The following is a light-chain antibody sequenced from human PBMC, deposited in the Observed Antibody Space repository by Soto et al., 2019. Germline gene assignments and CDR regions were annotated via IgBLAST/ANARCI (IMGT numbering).Light chain of an antibody. V-gene: IGKV1-39*01. CDR2: AAS. Sequence: DIQMNQSPSSLSASVGDRVTITCRASQSISSYLNWYQQKPGKAPKVLIYAASSLQSGVPSRFSGSGSGTDFRLTISSLQPEDFATYYCQQSYSTPYTFGQGTKLEIK. J-gene: IGKJ2*01. CDR3: QQSYSTPYT. CDR1: QSISSY.